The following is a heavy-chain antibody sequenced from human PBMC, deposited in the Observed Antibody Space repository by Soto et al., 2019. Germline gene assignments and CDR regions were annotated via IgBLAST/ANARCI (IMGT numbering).Heavy chain of an antibody. V-gene: IGHV3-33*01. Sequence: GGSLRLSXAASGFTFSTYGMHWVRQAPGRGLEWVALIWFDGSDKYYADSVKGRFTISRDNSKNTLYLQMSSLRAEDTAVYYCARLYCKSSRCYSVGAFDIRGQGTVVTVS. D-gene: IGHD2-2*01. CDR3: ARLYCKSSRCYSVGAFDI. CDR2: IWFDGSDK. CDR1: GFTFSTYG. J-gene: IGHJ3*02.